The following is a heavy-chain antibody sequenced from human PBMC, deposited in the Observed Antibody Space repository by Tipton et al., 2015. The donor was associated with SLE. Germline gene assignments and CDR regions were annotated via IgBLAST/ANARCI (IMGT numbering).Heavy chain of an antibody. V-gene: IGHV3-7*01. Sequence: SLRLSCAASGFTFSNYWMTWVRQAPGKGLEWVASINQDGSEKYYVDSVKGRFTISRDNGKNSLYLQMNSLRAEDTAVYYCARDELYFDFWGQGALVTVSS. D-gene: IGHD1-7*01. J-gene: IGHJ4*02. CDR1: GFTFSNYW. CDR2: INQDGSEK. CDR3: ARDELYFDF.